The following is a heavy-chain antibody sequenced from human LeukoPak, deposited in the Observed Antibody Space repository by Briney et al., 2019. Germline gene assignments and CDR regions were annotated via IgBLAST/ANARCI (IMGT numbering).Heavy chain of an antibody. D-gene: IGHD1-26*01. J-gene: IGHJ4*02. Sequence: ASVKVSCKASGYTFTSYGISWVRQAPGKGLEWMGGFDPEDGETIYAQKFQGRVTMTEDTSTDTAYMELSSLRSEDTAVYYCATGGGATDPWSGFDYWGQGTLVTVSS. CDR3: ATGGGATDPWSGFDY. CDR2: FDPEDGET. V-gene: IGHV1-24*01. CDR1: GYTFTSYG.